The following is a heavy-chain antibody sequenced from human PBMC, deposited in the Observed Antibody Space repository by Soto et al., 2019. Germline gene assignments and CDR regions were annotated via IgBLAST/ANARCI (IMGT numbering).Heavy chain of an antibody. V-gene: IGHV4-31*03. Sequence: SETLSLTCTVSGGSISSGGYYWSWIRQHPGKGLEWIGYIYYSGSTYYNPSLKSRVTISVDTSKNQFSPKLSSVTAADTAVYYCARPSGQYHLAHYYYYMDVWGKGTKVTVSS. J-gene: IGHJ6*03. CDR2: IYYSGST. D-gene: IGHD2-2*01. CDR1: GGSISSGGYY. CDR3: ARPSGQYHLAHYYYYMDV.